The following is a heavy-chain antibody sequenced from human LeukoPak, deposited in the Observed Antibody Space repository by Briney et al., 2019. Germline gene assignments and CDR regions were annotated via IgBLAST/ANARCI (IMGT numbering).Heavy chain of an antibody. Sequence: ASVKVSCKASGYTFTGYYMHWVRQAPGQGLEWMGWINPNSGGTNYAQKFQGRVTMTRDTSISTAYMELSRLRSDDTAVYYCACEGELDYYYYYMDVWGKGTTVTVSS. V-gene: IGHV1-2*02. CDR1: GYTFTGYY. CDR3: ACEGELDYYYYYMDV. CDR2: INPNSGGT. D-gene: IGHD1-1*01. J-gene: IGHJ6*03.